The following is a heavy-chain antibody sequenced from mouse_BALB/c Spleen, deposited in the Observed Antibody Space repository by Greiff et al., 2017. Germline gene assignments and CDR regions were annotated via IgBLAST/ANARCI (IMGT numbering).Heavy chain of an antibody. CDR3: ARKPIYDGPQFDY. Sequence: EVQVVESGGGLVKPGGSLKLSCAASGFTFSSYAMSWVRQTPEKRLEWVASISSGGSTYYPDSVKGRFTISRDNARNILYLQMSSLRSEDTAMYYCARKPIYDGPQFDYWGQGTTLTVSS. CDR2: ISSGGST. V-gene: IGHV5-6-5*01. D-gene: IGHD2-3*01. CDR1: GFTFSSYA. J-gene: IGHJ2*01.